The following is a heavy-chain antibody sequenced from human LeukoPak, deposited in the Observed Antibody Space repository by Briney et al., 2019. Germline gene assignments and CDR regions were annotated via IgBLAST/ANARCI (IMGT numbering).Heavy chain of an antibody. CDR1: GYTFTSYY. Sequence: GASVKVSCKASGYTFTSYYMHWVRQAPGQGLEWMGIINPSGGSTSYAQKFQGRVTMTRDTSTSTVYMELSSLRSEDTAVYYCATIVVVPGGFDYWGQGTLVTVSS. V-gene: IGHV1-46*01. J-gene: IGHJ4*02. CDR2: INPSGGST. CDR3: ATIVVVPGGFDY. D-gene: IGHD3-22*01.